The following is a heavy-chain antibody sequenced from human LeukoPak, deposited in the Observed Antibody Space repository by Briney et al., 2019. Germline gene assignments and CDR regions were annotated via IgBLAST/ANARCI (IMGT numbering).Heavy chain of an antibody. CDR3: ARSPPTITVKGAFDI. J-gene: IGHJ3*02. V-gene: IGHV1-69*06. D-gene: IGHD4-11*01. Sequence: SVKVSCKASGGTFSSYAISWVRQAPGQGLEWMGGIIPIFGTANYAQKFQGRVTITADKSTSTAYMELSSLRSEDTAVYYCARSPPTITVKGAFDIWGQGTMVTVSS. CDR2: IIPIFGTA. CDR1: GGTFSSYA.